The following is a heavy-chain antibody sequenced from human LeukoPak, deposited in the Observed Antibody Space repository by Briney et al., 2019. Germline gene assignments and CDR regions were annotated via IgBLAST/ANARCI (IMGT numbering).Heavy chain of an antibody. CDR3: ARGPSVRAGTGLDY. V-gene: IGHV4-4*07. J-gene: IGHJ4*02. Sequence: KSSETLSLTCTVSSGSISSYYWSWIRQPAGKGLEWIGRIFASGSTNYNPSLKSRVTISLDRSKNQFSLCLTSVPAADTAVYYCARGPSVRAGTGLDYWGQGALVTVSS. CDR1: SGSISSYY. CDR2: IFASGST. D-gene: IGHD6-13*01.